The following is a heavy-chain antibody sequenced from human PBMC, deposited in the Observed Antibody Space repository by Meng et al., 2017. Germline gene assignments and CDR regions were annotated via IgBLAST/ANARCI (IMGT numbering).Heavy chain of an antibody. V-gene: IGHV3-30*01. CDR2: ISYDGSNK. J-gene: IGHJ4*02. Sequence: GESLKISCAASGFIFSNYAMHWVRQAPGKGLEWVAVISYDGSNKYYADSVKGRFTISRDNSKNTLYLQMNSLRAEDTAVYYCARSQITYYDILTGYYSFRGLDYWGQGTLVTVSS. D-gene: IGHD3-9*01. CDR3: ARSQITYYDILTGYYSFRGLDY. CDR1: GFIFSNYA.